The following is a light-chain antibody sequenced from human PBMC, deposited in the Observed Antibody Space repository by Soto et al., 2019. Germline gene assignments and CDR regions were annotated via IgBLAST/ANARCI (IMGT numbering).Light chain of an antibody. CDR1: PSVTNY. CDR3: QQYGRSPTT. V-gene: IGKV3-20*01. CDR2: GAF. Sequence: EIVLTQYPATLSLSPGERSTLSCMASPSVTNYLAWYQQKPGQAPRLVIYGAFNRATGIPARFSGSGSGTDFTLTISRLEPEDFAVYYCQQYGRSPTTVGQGTKVEIK. J-gene: IGKJ1*01.